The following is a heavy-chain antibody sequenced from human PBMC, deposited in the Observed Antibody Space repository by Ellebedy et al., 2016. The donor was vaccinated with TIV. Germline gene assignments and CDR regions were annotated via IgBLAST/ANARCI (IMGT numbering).Heavy chain of an antibody. V-gene: IGHV3-53*01. Sequence: GESLKISXAASGFTFSSYSMNWVRQAPGKGLEWVSVIYSGGSTYYADSVKGRFTISRDNSKNTLYLQMNSLRAEDTAVYYCARAGSGVADAFDIWGQGTMVTVSS. J-gene: IGHJ3*02. CDR3: ARAGSGVADAFDI. D-gene: IGHD3-10*01. CDR2: IYSGGST. CDR1: GFTFSSYS.